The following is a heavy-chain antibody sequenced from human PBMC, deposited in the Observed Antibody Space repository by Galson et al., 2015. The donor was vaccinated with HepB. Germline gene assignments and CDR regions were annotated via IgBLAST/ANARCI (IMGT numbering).Heavy chain of an antibody. Sequence: SLRLSCAASGFTFSSYSMNWVRQAPGKGLEWVSSISSNSSYIYYADSVKGRFTISRDNAKNSLYLQMNSLRAEDTAVYYCARPAVAGTGLGYWGQGTLVTVSS. CDR3: ARPAVAGTGLGY. J-gene: IGHJ4*02. V-gene: IGHV3-21*01. CDR2: ISSNSSYI. D-gene: IGHD6-19*01. CDR1: GFTFSSYS.